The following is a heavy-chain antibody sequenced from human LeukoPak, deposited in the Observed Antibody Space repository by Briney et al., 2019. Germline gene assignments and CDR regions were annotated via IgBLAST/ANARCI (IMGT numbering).Heavy chain of an antibody. CDR3: ARDFRARIAAAGY. V-gene: IGHV1-46*01. CDR1: GYTFTTYY. Sequence: ASVKVSCKASGYTFTTYYMHWVRQAPGQGLEWMGIINPSGGSTSYAQKFQGRVTMTRDTSISTAYMELSRLRSDDTAVYYCARDFRARIAAAGYWGQGTLVTASS. D-gene: IGHD6-13*01. CDR2: INPSGGST. J-gene: IGHJ4*02.